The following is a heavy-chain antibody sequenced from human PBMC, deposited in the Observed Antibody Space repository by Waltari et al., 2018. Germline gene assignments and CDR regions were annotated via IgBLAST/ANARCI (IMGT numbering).Heavy chain of an antibody. Sequence: QVQLVESGGGVVQPGRSLRLSCAASGFTFSSYAMHWVRQAPGKGLEWVAVISYDGSNKYYADSVKGRFTISRDNSKNTLNLQMNSLRAEDTAVYYCARDRGYYGSGSSLLSYYMDVWGKGTTVTISS. D-gene: IGHD3-10*01. CDR1: GFTFSSYA. V-gene: IGHV3-30-3*01. CDR2: ISYDGSNK. CDR3: ARDRGYYGSGSSLLSYYMDV. J-gene: IGHJ6*03.